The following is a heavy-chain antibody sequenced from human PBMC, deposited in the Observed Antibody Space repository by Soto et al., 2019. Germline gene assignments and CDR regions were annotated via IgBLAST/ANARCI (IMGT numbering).Heavy chain of an antibody. J-gene: IGHJ4*02. V-gene: IGHV3-23*01. CDR3: AKSGYYDSSGNFDS. CDR1: GFTFSNYA. Sequence: SLRLSCAASGFTFSNYAMNWVRQAPGKGLEWVSGISGSALNTYYADSVEGRFAIFRDNSKNTVYLQMDSPRAEDTAVYYCAKSGYYDSSGNFDSWGRGTLVTVSS. CDR2: ISGSALNT. D-gene: IGHD3-22*01.